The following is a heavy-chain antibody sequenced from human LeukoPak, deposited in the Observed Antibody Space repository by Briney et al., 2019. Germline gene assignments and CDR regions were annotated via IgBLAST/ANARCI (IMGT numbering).Heavy chain of an antibody. Sequence: PSETLSLTCTVSGGSISSSSYYWGWIRQPPGKGLEWIGSIYYSGSTYYNPSLKSRVTISIDRSKNQFSLKLSSVTAADTAVYYCARATYYYGSGSLDYWGQGTLVTVSS. J-gene: IGHJ4*02. CDR3: ARATYYYGSGSLDY. V-gene: IGHV4-39*07. CDR1: GGSISSSSYY. CDR2: IYYSGST. D-gene: IGHD3-10*01.